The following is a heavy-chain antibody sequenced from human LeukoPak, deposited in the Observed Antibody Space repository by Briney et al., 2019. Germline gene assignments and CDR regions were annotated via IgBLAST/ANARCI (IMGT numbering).Heavy chain of an antibody. J-gene: IGHJ4*02. V-gene: IGHV1-8*01. CDR2: MNPNSGNT. CDR1: GYTFTSYD. CDR3: ARSQRAAAGYYFDY. D-gene: IGHD6-13*01. Sequence: GASEKVSCKASGYTFTSYDINWVRQATGQGLEWMGWMNPNSGNTGYAQKFQGRVTMTRNTSISTAYMELSSLRSEDTAVYYCARSQRAAAGYYFDYWGQGTLVTVSS.